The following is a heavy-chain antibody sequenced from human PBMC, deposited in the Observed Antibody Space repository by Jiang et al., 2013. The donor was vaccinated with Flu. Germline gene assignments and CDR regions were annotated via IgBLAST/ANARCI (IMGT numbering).Heavy chain of an antibody. CDR3: ASQPYRGEEPRPGFDI. V-gene: IGHV5-51*01. D-gene: IGHD1-14*01. Sequence: LRISCKGSGYSFTSYWFGWVRQMPGKGLEWMGLIHPGDFETRYSPSFQGQVTISVDSFINTAYLHWSSLKASDTATYYCASQPYRGEEPRPGFDIWGQGTTVTVSS. CDR2: IHPGDFET. CDR1: GYSFTSYW. J-gene: IGHJ3*02.